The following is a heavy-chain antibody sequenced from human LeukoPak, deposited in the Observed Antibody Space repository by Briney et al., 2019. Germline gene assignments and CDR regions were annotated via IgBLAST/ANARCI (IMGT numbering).Heavy chain of an antibody. J-gene: IGHJ5*02. Sequence: SETLSLTCTVSGGSISSYYWSWVRQPPGKGLEWIGYIYYSGSTNYNPSLKSRVTISVDTSKNQFSLKLSSVTAADTAVYYCARDPAGPWGQGTLVTVSS. CDR3: ARDPAGP. CDR2: IYYSGST. D-gene: IGHD3-10*01. V-gene: IGHV4-59*01. CDR1: GGSISSYY.